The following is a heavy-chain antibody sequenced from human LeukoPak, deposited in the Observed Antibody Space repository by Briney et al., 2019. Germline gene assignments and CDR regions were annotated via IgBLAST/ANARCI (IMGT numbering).Heavy chain of an antibody. CDR3: ARDYDFWCSHQGGGGY. Sequence: ASVKVSCKASGYTFTGYYMHWLRQAPGQGLEWMGRINPNSGGTNYAQKFQGRVTMTRDTSISTAYMELSRLRSDDTAVYYCARDYDFWCSHQGGGGYWGQGTLVTVSS. V-gene: IGHV1-2*06. J-gene: IGHJ4*02. CDR2: INPNSGGT. D-gene: IGHD3-3*01. CDR1: GYTFTGYY.